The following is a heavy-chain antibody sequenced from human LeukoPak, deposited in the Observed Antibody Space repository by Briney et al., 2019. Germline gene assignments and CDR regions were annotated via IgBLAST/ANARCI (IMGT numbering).Heavy chain of an antibody. Sequence: GGSLRLSCAASGFXFNSYSMNWVRQAPGKGLEWVSSISSSGSYIYYADSVRGRFTISRDNAKSSLQLQMDSLRAEDTAVYYCARDYYGDYFFDYWGQGTLVTVSS. CDR1: GFXFNSYS. J-gene: IGHJ4*02. D-gene: IGHD3-10*01. V-gene: IGHV3-21*01. CDR2: ISSSGSYI. CDR3: ARDYYGDYFFDY.